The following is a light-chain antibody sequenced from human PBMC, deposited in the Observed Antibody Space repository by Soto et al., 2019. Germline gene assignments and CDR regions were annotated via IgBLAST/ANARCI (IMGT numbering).Light chain of an antibody. Sequence: IQMTRSPSSLSASVGDRVTITCRASQNTSSYLNWYQQKPGIAPKLLIYAASSLQSGVPSRFSGSGSGTDFTLSISSLQPEDFATYYCQQSYSTPRTFGQGTKVDIK. J-gene: IGKJ1*01. CDR1: QNTSSY. V-gene: IGKV1-39*01. CDR2: AAS. CDR3: QQSYSTPRT.